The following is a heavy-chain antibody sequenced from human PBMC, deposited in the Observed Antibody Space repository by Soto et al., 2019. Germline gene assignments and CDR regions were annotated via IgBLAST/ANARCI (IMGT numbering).Heavy chain of an antibody. CDR2: IYWNDDK. V-gene: IGHV2-5*01. Sequence: GPTLVNPTQTLTLTCTFSGFSLSTSVVGVGWIRQPPGKALEWVALIYWNDDKRYSPSLKSRLTITKDTSKNQVVLAMTNVDPVDTATYYCAHMTYYVSCYYYFDYWGQGALVNVSS. J-gene: IGHJ4*02. CDR1: GFSLSTSVVG. D-gene: IGHD3-22*01. CDR3: AHMTYYVSCYYYFDY.